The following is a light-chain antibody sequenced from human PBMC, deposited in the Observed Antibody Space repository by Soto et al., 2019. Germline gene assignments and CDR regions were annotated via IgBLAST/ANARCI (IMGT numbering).Light chain of an antibody. CDR1: SSDVDDYNY. CDR3: CSYGGTFYV. V-gene: IGLV2-11*01. J-gene: IGLJ1*01. CDR2: DVS. Sequence: QSALTQPRSVSGSPGQSVTISCTGTSSDVDDYNYVSWFQQHPGKAPKLMIYDVSERPSGVHDRFSGSKSGNTASLTISGLQAEDEADYYCCSYGGTFYVFGTGTKLTVL.